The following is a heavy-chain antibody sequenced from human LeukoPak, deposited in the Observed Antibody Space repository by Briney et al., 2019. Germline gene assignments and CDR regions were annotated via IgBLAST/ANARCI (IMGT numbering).Heavy chain of an antibody. CDR1: GFTFSHFE. CDR3: ARSPNWYFDL. CDR2: IDFIGTTI. Sequence: GGSLRLSCAASGFTFSHFETNWVRQAPGKGLEWISYIDFIGTTIYYADSVQGRFSISRDNAKNSLYLQMNSLRAEDTAVYYCARSPNWYFDLWGRGTLVTVSS. V-gene: IGHV3-48*03. J-gene: IGHJ2*01.